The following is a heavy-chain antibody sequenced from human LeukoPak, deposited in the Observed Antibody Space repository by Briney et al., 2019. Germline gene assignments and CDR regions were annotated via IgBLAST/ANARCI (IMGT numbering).Heavy chain of an antibody. D-gene: IGHD6-25*01. CDR3: AKVSGHYYFDY. CDR2: ISWNSGSI. Sequence: PGRSLRLSCAASGFTFDDYAMHWVRQAPGKGLEWVSGISWNSGSIGYADSVKGRFTISRDNAKNSLYLQMNSLGAEDMALYYCAKVSGHYYFDYWGQGTLVTVSS. CDR1: GFTFDDYA. V-gene: IGHV3-9*03. J-gene: IGHJ4*02.